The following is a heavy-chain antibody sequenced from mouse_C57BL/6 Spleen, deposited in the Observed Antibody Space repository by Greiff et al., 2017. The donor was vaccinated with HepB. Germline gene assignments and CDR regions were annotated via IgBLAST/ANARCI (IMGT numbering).Heavy chain of an antibody. J-gene: IGHJ3*01. CDR1: GYTFTSYT. D-gene: IGHD4-1*01. V-gene: IGHV1-4*01. CDR3: ARSWDRVFAY. CDR2: INPSSGYT. Sequence: QVQLQQSGAELARPGASVKMSCKASGYTFTSYTMHWVKQRPGQGLEWIGYINPSSGYTKYNQKVKDKATLTADKSSSTAYMQLSSLTSEDSAVYYCARSWDRVFAYWGQGTLVTVSA.